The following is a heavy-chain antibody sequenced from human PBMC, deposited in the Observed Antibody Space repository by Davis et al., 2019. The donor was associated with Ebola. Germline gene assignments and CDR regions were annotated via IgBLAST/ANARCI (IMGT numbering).Heavy chain of an antibody. V-gene: IGHV3-30*03. CDR3: VRDTYYYYNTMDV. CDR1: GFTFSSYS. Sequence: GESLKISCAASGFTFSSYSMNWVRQAPGKGLEWVAVISYAGSNKYYADSVKGRFTISRDNSKNTLYLQMNSLRAEDTAVYYCVRDTYYYYNTMDVWGKGTTVTVSS. J-gene: IGHJ6*04. CDR2: ISYAGSNK.